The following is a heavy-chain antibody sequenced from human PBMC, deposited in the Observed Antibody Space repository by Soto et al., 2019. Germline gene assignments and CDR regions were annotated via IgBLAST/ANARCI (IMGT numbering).Heavy chain of an antibody. CDR2: FYYGGSP. D-gene: IGHD2-2*02. V-gene: IGHV4-39*01. CDR3: YIDAY. Sequence: PSETLSLTCTVSGDSIRSSSHYWAWNRQPPGKGLEWIGGFYYGGSPYYNSSLKSRVTMSVDTSKDQFSLNLNSVTAADTAIYYRYIDAYWGQGTLVTVSS. J-gene: IGHJ4*02. CDR1: GDSIRSSSHY.